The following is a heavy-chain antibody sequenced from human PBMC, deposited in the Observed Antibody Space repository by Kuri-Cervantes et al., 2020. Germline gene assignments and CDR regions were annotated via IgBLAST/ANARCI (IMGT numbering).Heavy chain of an antibody. CDR1: GFTFSSYW. Sequence: GESLKISCAASGFTFSSYWMSWVRQAPGKGLEWVANIKQDGSEKYYVDSVKGRFTISRDNAKNSLYLQMNSLRAEDTAAYYCARYSSSWYRRGYYFDYWGQGTLVTVSS. J-gene: IGHJ4*02. D-gene: IGHD6-13*01. V-gene: IGHV3-7*01. CDR3: ARYSSSWYRRGYYFDY. CDR2: IKQDGSEK.